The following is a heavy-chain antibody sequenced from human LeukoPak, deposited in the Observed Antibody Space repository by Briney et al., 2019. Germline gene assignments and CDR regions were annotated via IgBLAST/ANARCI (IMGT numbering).Heavy chain of an antibody. CDR3: AREYCSGGSCYVIFDY. D-gene: IGHD2-15*01. J-gene: IGHJ4*02. CDR1: GGSFSGYY. Sequence: SGTLSLTCAVYGGSFSGYYWSWIRQPPGKGLEWIGEINHSGSTNYNPSLKSRVSISVDTSKNQFSLKLNSVTAADTAVYYCAREYCSGGSCYVIFDYWGQGTLVTVSS. V-gene: IGHV4-34*01. CDR2: INHSGST.